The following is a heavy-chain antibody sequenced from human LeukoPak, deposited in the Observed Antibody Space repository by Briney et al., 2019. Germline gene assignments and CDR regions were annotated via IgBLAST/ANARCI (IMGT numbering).Heavy chain of an antibody. CDR1: GFTFSYYA. J-gene: IGHJ4*02. CDR3: ARQGDTGSWYFDY. Sequence: TGGSLRLSCAASGFTFSYYAMHWVRQAPGKGLEWVAVISYDGSKKYYADSVKGRFTISRDNSKSTLYLQMDSLIAGDTAVYYCARQGDTGSWYFDYWGQGTLVTVSS. V-gene: IGHV3-30-3*01. D-gene: IGHD2-21*02. CDR2: ISYDGSKK.